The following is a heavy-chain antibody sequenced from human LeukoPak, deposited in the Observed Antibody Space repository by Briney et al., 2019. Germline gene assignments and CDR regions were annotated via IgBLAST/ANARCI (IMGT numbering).Heavy chain of an antibody. V-gene: IGHV3-30*18. Sequence: PGGSLRLSCAASGFTFSSYGMHWVRQAPGKGLEWVAVISYDGSNKYYADSVKGRFTNSRDNSKNTLYLQMNSLRAEDTAVYYCAKSPLEGSGWYEYWFDPWGQGTLVTVSS. CDR3: AKSPLEGSGWYEYWFDP. CDR2: ISYDGSNK. CDR1: GFTFSSYG. J-gene: IGHJ5*02. D-gene: IGHD6-19*01.